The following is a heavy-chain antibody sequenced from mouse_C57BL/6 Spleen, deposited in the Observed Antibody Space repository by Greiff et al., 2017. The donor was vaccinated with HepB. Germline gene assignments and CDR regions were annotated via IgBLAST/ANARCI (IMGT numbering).Heavy chain of an antibody. CDR1: GYAFSSSW. J-gene: IGHJ4*01. V-gene: IGHV1-82*01. CDR2: IYPGDGDT. CDR3: ARVGDYGSSYGAIDY. Sequence: VQLQQSGPELVKPGASVKISCKASGYAFSSSWMNWVKQRPGKGLEWIGRIYPGDGDTNYNGKFKGKATLTADKSSSTAYMQLSSLTSEDPAVYFCARVGDYGSSYGAIDYWGQGTSVTVSS. D-gene: IGHD1-1*01.